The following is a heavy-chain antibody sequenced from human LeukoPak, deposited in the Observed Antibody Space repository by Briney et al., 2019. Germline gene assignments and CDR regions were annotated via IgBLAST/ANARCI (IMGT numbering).Heavy chain of an antibody. CDR1: GGSINNGGYY. Sequence: LETLSLTCTVSGGSINNGGYYWSWIRQHPGKGLEWIGSIYYTGSTYYNPSLKSRVTMSVDTSKNQFSLKLSSVTAADTAVYYCARLTASGWSPLFDYWGQGTLVTVSS. V-gene: IGHV4-39*01. CDR2: IYYTGST. J-gene: IGHJ4*02. D-gene: IGHD6-19*01. CDR3: ARLTASGWSPLFDY.